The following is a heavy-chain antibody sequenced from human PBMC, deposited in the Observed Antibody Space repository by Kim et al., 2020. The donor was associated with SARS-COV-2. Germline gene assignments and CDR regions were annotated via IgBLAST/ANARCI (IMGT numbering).Heavy chain of an antibody. CDR3: ARDHAPVGATFGRGWFDP. D-gene: IGHD1-26*01. CDR2: INAGNGNT. J-gene: IGHJ5*02. Sequence: ASVKVSCKASGYTFTSYAMHWVRQAPGQRLEWMGWINAGNGNTKYSQKFQGRVTITRDTSASTAYMELSSLRSEDTAVYYCARDHAPVGATFGRGWFDPWGQGTLVTVSS. V-gene: IGHV1-3*01. CDR1: GYTFTSYA.